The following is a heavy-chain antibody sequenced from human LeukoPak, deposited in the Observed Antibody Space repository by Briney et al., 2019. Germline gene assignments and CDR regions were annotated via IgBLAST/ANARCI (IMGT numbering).Heavy chain of an antibody. CDR3: ARRRYYGSGSYYYYFDY. Sequence: SETLSLTCTVSGGSISSYYWSWIRQPPGKGLEWIGYIYYSGSTNYNPSLKSRVTISVDTSKNQFSLKLSSVTAADTAVYYCARRRYYGSGSYYYYFDYWGQGTLVTVSS. J-gene: IGHJ4*02. CDR2: IYYSGST. CDR1: GGSISSYY. D-gene: IGHD3-10*01. V-gene: IGHV4-59*12.